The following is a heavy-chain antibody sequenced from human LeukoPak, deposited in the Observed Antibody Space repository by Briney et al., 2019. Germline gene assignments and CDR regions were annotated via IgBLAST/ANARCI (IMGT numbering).Heavy chain of an antibody. Sequence: GGSLRLSCAASAFTFSSYAMSWVRQAPGKGLEWVSSISTSDGTTYYADSVKGRFTISRDNSKNTLYLQMNSLRAEGAAIYYCAKGRTGFSYGYGIDYWGQGTLVTVSS. J-gene: IGHJ4*02. D-gene: IGHD5-18*01. CDR2: ISTSDGTT. V-gene: IGHV3-23*01. CDR3: AKGRTGFSYGYGIDY. CDR1: AFTFSSYA.